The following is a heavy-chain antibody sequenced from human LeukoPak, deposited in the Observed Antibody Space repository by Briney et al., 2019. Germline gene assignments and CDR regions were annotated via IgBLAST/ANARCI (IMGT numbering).Heavy chain of an antibody. J-gene: IGHJ4*02. CDR3: AREGKYSYGPFDY. V-gene: IGHV3-33*01. CDR2: IWYDGSNK. Sequence: PGGSLRLSCAASGFTFSNYGMHWVRQAPGKGLEWVAVIWYDGSNKYYADSVKGRFTISRDNPKNTLFLQMNSLRAEDTAVYYCAREGKYSYGPFDYWGQGTLVTVSS. D-gene: IGHD5-18*01. CDR1: GFTFSNYG.